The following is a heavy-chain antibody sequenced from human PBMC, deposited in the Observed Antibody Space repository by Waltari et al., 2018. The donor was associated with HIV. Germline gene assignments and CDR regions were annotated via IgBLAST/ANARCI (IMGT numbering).Heavy chain of an antibody. V-gene: IGHV3-48*03. D-gene: IGHD2-15*01. CDR1: GFTLITFV. CDR2: ISATGHNI. J-gene: IGHJ5*02. CDR3: VRGGAAWSAGGFQVAQPGP. Sequence: DVQLVESGGGLVQPGGSLGLSCAASGFTLITFVLYWVHQGPGAGLEWVSYISATGHNIYYADSVQGRFTISRDNVRNILHLRIDDLRVDDTTTYYCVRGGAAWSAGGFQVAQPGPWGQGALVTVSS.